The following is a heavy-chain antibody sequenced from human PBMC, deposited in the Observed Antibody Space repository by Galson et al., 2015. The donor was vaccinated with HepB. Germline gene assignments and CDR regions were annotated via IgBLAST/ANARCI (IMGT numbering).Heavy chain of an antibody. V-gene: IGHV3-33*01. CDR1: GLTFSMYG. D-gene: IGHD1-26*01. CDR3: ASAYSYGWLEH. J-gene: IGHJ1*01. Sequence: SLRLSCAASGLTFSMYGMHWVRQAPGKGLEWVAVIWYDERSKYYADSVKGRFTISRDNSKNTLFLQMDSLRVEDTAVYYCASAYSYGWLEHWGQGTLVTVSS. CDR2: IWYDERSK.